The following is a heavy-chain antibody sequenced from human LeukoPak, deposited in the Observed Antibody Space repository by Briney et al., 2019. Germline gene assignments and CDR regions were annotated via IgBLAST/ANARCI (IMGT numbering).Heavy chain of an antibody. CDR2: IYYSGST. J-gene: IGHJ6*02. CDR1: GGSISSYY. V-gene: IGHV4-59*01. D-gene: IGHD2-2*01. CDR3: ARERRLVVPAAGGYYYYGMDV. Sequence: SETLSLTCTVSGGSISSYYWSWIRQPPGKGLEWIGYIYYSGSTNYNPSLKSRVTISVDTSKNQFSLKLSSVTAADTAVYYCARERRLVVPAAGGYYYYGMDVWGQGTTVTVSS.